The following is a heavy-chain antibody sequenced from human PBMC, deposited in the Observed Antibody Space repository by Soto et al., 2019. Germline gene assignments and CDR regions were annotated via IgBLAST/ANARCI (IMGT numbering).Heavy chain of an antibody. CDR2: IYYSGST. CDR3: ARDYPVEAVTTYGIAVAGDAFEI. D-gene: IGHD6-19*01. J-gene: IGHJ3*02. Sequence: PSETLSLTCTVSGGSISSGDYYWSWIRQPPGKGLEWIGYIYYSGSTYYNPSLKSRVTISVDTSKNQFSLKLSSVTAADTAVYYCARDYPVEAVTTYGIAVAGDAFEIWGQGTMVTVSS. CDR1: GGSISSGDYY. V-gene: IGHV4-30-4*02.